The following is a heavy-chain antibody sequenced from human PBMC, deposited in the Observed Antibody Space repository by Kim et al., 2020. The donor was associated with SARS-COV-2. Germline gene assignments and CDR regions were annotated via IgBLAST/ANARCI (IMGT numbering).Heavy chain of an antibody. CDR2: ISYSGIT. Sequence: SETLSLTCAVSGYSIISSNWWGWIRQPPGKGLEWIGYISYSGITYYSSSLKSRISMSVDTSKNQFSLKLSSVTAVDTAVSYCVRRYTSGWAMGYWGQG. CDR3: VRRYTSGWAMGY. J-gene: IGHJ4*02. CDR1: GYSIISSNW. V-gene: IGHV4-28*01. D-gene: IGHD6-19*01.